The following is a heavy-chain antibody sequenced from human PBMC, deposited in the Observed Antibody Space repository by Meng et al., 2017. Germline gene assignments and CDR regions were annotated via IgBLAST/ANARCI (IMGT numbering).Heavy chain of an antibody. J-gene: IGHJ6*02. Sequence: GESLKISCAASGFTFSSYWMSWVRQAPGKGLEWVANIKQDGSEKYYVDSVKGRFTISRDNAKNSLYLQMNSLRAEDTAVYYCARSEGATVTPGDYYYYYGMDVWGQGTTVTVSS. D-gene: IGHD4-17*01. CDR2: IKQDGSEK. V-gene: IGHV3-7*01. CDR3: ARSEGATVTPGDYYYYYGMDV. CDR1: GFTFSSYW.